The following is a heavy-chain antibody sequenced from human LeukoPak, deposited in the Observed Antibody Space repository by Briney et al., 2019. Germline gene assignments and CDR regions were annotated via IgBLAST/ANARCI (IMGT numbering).Heavy chain of an antibody. CDR3: ARDTGIYPHYAFDI. CDR1: GGSISSSNW. CDR2: IYHSGST. Sequence: SGTLSLTCAVSGGSISSSNWWSWVRQPPGKGLEWIGEIYHSGSTNYNPSLKSRVTISIDTSKNQFSLKLSSVTAADTAVYYCARDTGIYPHYAFDIWGQGTMVTVSS. V-gene: IGHV4-4*02. J-gene: IGHJ3*02. D-gene: IGHD1-26*01.